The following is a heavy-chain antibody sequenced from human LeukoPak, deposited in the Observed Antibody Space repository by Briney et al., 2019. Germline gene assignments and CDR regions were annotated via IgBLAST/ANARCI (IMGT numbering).Heavy chain of an antibody. J-gene: IGHJ4*02. Sequence: RASVKVSCKASGYTFTSYYMHWVRQAPGQGLEWMGIINPSGGSTNYAQKFQGRVTITADKSTSTAYMELSSLRSEDTAVYYCARYCSRGRYFDYWGQGTLVTVSS. CDR3: ARYCSRGRYFDY. V-gene: IGHV1-46*01. CDR1: GYTFTSYY. CDR2: INPSGGST. D-gene: IGHD2-21*02.